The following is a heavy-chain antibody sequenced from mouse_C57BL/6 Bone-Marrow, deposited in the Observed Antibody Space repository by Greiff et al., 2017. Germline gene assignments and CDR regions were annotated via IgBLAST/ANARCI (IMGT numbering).Heavy chain of an antibody. CDR1: GYTFTSYW. V-gene: IGHV1-55*01. J-gene: IGHJ1*03. CDR2: IYPGSGST. D-gene: IGHD2-5*01. CDR3: ATPYYSNHWYFDV. Sequence: VQLQQPGAELVKPGASVKMSCKASGYTFTSYWITWVKQRPGQGLEWIGDIYPGSGSTNYNEKFKSKATLTVDTSSSTAYMQLSSLTSEDSAVYYCATPYYSNHWYFDVWGTGPTVTVSS.